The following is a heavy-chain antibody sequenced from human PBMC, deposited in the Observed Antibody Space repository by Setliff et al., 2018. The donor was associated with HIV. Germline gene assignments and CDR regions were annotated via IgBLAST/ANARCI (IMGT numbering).Heavy chain of an antibody. CDR3: ARDGSGSSYYYYYMDV. V-gene: IGHV4-34*01. J-gene: IGHJ6*03. CDR1: GGSFSGYY. D-gene: IGHD3-10*01. Sequence: SETLSLTCAVYGGSFSGYYWSWIRQPPGKGLEWTGEINHSGSTNYNPSLKSRVTISVDTSKNQFSLKVRYVTAADTAVYYCARDGSGSSYYYYYMDVWGKGTTVTVSS. CDR2: INHSGST.